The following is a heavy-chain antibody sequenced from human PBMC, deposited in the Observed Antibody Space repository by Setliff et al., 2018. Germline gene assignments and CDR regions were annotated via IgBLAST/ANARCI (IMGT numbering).Heavy chain of an antibody. CDR2: TIPMFGTT. D-gene: IGHD3-22*01. V-gene: IGHV1-69*05. CDR1: GGTFSSYG. CDR3: VREGVDSRSSTDYRYYMDV. Sequence: SVKVSCKASGGTFSSYGISWVRQAPGQGLEWMGGTIPMFGTTDYARKFQGRVTIITDESTSTAYMQLSSLGSGDTAVYYCVREGVDSRSSTDYRYYMDVWGKGTTVTVSS. J-gene: IGHJ6*03.